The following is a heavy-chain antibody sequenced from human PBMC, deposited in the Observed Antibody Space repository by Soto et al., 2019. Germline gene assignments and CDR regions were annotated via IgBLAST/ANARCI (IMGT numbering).Heavy chain of an antibody. CDR2: IIPALGTT. CDR3: ARPAFGDYWYFDL. Sequence: QDQLVQSGAEVKKPGSSVKVSCKAFGGPFSSHTFSWVRQAPGQGLEWMGRIIPALGTTTYAQKFQGRVTITADESVTTVYMAQNSLRTEDTAVYYCARPAFGDYWYFDLWGRGSLVTVSS. CDR1: GGPFSSHT. D-gene: IGHD4-17*01. J-gene: IGHJ2*01. V-gene: IGHV1-69*08.